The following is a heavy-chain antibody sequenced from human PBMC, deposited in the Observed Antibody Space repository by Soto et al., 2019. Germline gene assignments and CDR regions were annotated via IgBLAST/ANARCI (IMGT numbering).Heavy chain of an antibody. CDR3: ARVSSTACYYDNSGCQSDAFDI. V-gene: IGHV4-38-2*01. CDR1: GYSISSGYY. CDR2: IYHSGST. Sequence: SETLSLTCAVSGYSISSGYYWGWIRQPPGKGLEWIGSIYHSGSTYYNPSLKSRVTISVDTSKNQFSLKLSSVTAADTAVYYCARVSSTACYYDNSGCQSDAFDIWGQGTMVTVSS. J-gene: IGHJ3*02. D-gene: IGHD3-22*01.